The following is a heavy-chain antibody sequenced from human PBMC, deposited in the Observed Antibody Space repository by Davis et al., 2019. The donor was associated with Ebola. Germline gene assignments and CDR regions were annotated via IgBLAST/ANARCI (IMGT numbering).Heavy chain of an antibody. CDR1: GFTFSSYA. J-gene: IGHJ4*02. Sequence: GESLKISCAASGFTFSSYAMSWVRQAPGKGLEWVAVISYDGSNKYYADSVKGRFTISRDNSKNTVYLQMDSLRPEDTAVFYCAKPFGDYVGYFDYLGQGTLVTVAS. V-gene: IGHV3-30*18. CDR3: AKPFGDYVGYFDY. CDR2: ISYDGSNK. D-gene: IGHD4-17*01.